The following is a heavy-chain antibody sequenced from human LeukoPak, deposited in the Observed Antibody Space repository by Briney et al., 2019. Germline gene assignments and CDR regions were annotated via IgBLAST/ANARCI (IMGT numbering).Heavy chain of an antibody. CDR1: GGSISSSNW. V-gene: IGHV4-4*02. CDR2: IYHSGST. CDR3: ARDPLPDSSGYYYGGGAFDI. Sequence: SGTLSLTCAVSGGSISSSNWWSWVRQPPGKGLEWIGEIYHSGSTNYNPSLKSRVTISVDKSKNQFSLKLSSVTAADTAVYYCARDPLPDSSGYYYGGGAFDIWGQGTMVTVSS. D-gene: IGHD3-22*01. J-gene: IGHJ3*02.